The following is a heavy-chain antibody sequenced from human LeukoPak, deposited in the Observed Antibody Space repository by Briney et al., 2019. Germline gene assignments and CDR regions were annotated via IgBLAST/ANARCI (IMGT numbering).Heavy chain of an antibody. CDR2: TRINGSIK. V-gene: IGHV3-33*01. Sequence: GGSLRLSCAVSGFIFSDYGFHWVRQAPGKGLEWVAVTRINGSIKQYADSVKGRLTISRDASKNTLYLQMNSLKYEDTAVSYCARWGGTRQYYFDYWGRGTLVTVSS. D-gene: IGHD1-1*01. J-gene: IGHJ4*02. CDR3: ARWGGTRQYYFDY. CDR1: GFIFSDYG.